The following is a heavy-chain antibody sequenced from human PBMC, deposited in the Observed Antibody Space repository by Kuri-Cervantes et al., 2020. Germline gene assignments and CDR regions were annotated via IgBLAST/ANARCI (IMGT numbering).Heavy chain of an antibody. CDR3: ARERIEWELLSGMDV. CDR1: GFTFSSYW. Sequence: GGSLRLSCAASGFTFSSYWMHWVRQAPGKGLVWVSRINSDGSSTSYADSVKGRFTISRDNAKNTLYLQMNSLRAEDTAVYYCARERIEWELLSGMDVWGQGTTVTVSS. J-gene: IGHJ6*02. D-gene: IGHD1-26*01. V-gene: IGHV3-74*01. CDR2: INSDGSST.